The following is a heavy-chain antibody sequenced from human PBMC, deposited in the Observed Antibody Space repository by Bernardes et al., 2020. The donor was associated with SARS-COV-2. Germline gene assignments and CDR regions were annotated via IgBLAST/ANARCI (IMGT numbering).Heavy chain of an antibody. Sequence: GALRLSCAASGFTFSSYEMNWVRQAPGKGLEWVSYISSSGSTIYYADSVKGRFTISRDNAKNSLYLQMNSLRAEDTAVYYCARAHYDFWSGPDYYFDYWGQGTLVTVSS. CDR3: ARAHYDFWSGPDYYFDY. CDR2: ISSSGSTI. J-gene: IGHJ4*02. D-gene: IGHD3-3*01. V-gene: IGHV3-48*03. CDR1: GFTFSSYE.